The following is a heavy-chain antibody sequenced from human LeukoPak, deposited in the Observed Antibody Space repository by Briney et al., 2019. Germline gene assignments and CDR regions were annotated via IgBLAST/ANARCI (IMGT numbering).Heavy chain of an antibody. CDR3: ASGSYYYYYYYMDV. V-gene: IGHV1-2*02. CDR2: IDPNSGGT. J-gene: IGHJ6*03. D-gene: IGHD1-26*01. Sequence: ASVKVSCKTSGYTFTGYYMHWVRQAPGQGLEWLGWIDPNSGGTNYAQKFQGRVTMTKDTSISTAYMELSRLRSDDTAVYYCASGSYYYYYYYMDVWGKGTTVTVSS. CDR1: GYTFTGYY.